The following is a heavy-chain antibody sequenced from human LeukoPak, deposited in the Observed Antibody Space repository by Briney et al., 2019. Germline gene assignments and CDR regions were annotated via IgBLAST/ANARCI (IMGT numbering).Heavy chain of an antibody. Sequence: GGSLRLSCAASGFTFSSYAMSWVRQAPGKGLEWVSAISGSGGSTYYADSVKGRFTISRDNAKNSLYLQMNSLRAEDTAVYYCARGTSSSSGMPLIYWGQGTLVTVSS. V-gene: IGHV3-23*01. CDR1: GFTFSSYA. J-gene: IGHJ4*02. CDR3: ARGTSSSSGMPLIY. D-gene: IGHD6-6*01. CDR2: ISGSGGST.